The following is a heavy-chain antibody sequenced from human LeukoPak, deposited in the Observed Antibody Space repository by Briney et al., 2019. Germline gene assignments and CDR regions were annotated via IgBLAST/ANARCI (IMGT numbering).Heavy chain of an antibody. V-gene: IGHV3-49*04. CDR2: IRSKAYGGTT. CDR3: TRLTVAYYYYYMDV. CDR1: GFTFGDYA. J-gene: IGHJ6*03. Sequence: PGGSLRLSCTASGFTFGDYAMSWVRRAPGKGLEWVGFIRSKAYGGTTEYAASVKGRFTISRDDSKSIAYLQMNSLKTEDTAVYYCTRLTVAYYYYYMDVWGKGTTVTISS. D-gene: IGHD4-23*01.